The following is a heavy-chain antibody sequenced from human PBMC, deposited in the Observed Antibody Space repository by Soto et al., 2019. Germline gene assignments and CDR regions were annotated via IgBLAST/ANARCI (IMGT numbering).Heavy chain of an antibody. Sequence: QVQLQESGPGLVKPSQTLSLTCTVSGGSISSGDYYWSWIRQPPGKGLEWIGYIYYSGSTYYNPSLKSRVTISVDTSKNQFSLKLSSVTAADTAVYYCARGYGDYPGGDNWFDPWGQGTLVTVSS. CDR1: GGSISSGDYY. V-gene: IGHV4-30-4*01. J-gene: IGHJ5*02. D-gene: IGHD4-17*01. CDR2: IYYSGST. CDR3: ARGYGDYPGGDNWFDP.